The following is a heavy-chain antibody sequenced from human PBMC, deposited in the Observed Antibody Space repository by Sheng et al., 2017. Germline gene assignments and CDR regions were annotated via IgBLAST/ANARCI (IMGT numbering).Heavy chain of an antibody. CDR3: ARDRNYYDRSVYYGI. CDR1: GFTFSSYA. D-gene: IGHD3-22*01. J-gene: IGHJ4*02. Sequence: QVQLVESGGGVVQPGRSLRLSCAASGFTFSSYAMHWVRQAPGKGLEWVALIAYDGSDKYYADSVKGRFTISRDNSKKTLYLQMNSLRAEDTAVYYCARDRNYYDRSVYYGIWGQGTLVTVSA. CDR2: IAYDGSDK. V-gene: IGHV3-30*04.